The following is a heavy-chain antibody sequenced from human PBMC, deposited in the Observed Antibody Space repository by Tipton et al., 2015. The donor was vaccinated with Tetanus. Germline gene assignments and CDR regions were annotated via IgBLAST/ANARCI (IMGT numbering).Heavy chain of an antibody. CDR1: GVSMSSSSYY. CDR3: VRGRGLGAYSYGFEY. V-gene: IGHV4-39*02. J-gene: IGHJ4*02. Sequence: TLSLTCNVSGVSMSSSSYYWDWIRQPPGKGLEWIGSIYYSGSSYYNPSLESRVTISLDTSKNRFSLKLTSVTAADAAVHYCVRGRGLGAYSYGFEYWGQGALVTVSS. D-gene: IGHD5-18*01. CDR2: IYYSGSS.